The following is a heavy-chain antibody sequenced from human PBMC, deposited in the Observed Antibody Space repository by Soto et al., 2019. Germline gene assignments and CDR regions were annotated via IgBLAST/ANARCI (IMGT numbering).Heavy chain of an antibody. D-gene: IGHD3-10*01. CDR3: ARGPYGSGSYYYGMDV. V-gene: IGHV3-23*01. CDR1: GFTFSSYA. CDR2: ISGSGGST. Sequence: EVQLLESGGGLVQPGGSLRLSCAASGFTFSSYAMSWVRQAPGKGLEWVSAISGSGGSTYYADSVKGRFTISRDNSKNSLYLQMNSLKTEDTAVYYCARGPYGSGSYYYGMDVWGQGTTVTVSS. J-gene: IGHJ6*02.